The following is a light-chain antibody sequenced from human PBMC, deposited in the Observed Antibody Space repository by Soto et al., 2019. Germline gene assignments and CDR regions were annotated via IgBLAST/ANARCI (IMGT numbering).Light chain of an antibody. V-gene: IGKV3-15*01. Sequence: EIVLTQSPATLSVSPGERATLSCRASQSVGNNFAWYQQKPGQAPRLLIFATSTRATGVPARVSGSGSGTEFTLTISSLHSEDFAVYYCQQYGDWPLTFGGGAKVEIE. J-gene: IGKJ4*01. CDR3: QQYGDWPLT. CDR1: QSVGNN. CDR2: ATS.